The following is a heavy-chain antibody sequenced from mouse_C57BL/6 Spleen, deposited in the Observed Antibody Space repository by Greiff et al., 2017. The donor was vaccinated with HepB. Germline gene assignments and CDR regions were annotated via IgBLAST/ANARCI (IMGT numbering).Heavy chain of an antibody. V-gene: IGHV5-17*01. CDR1: GFTFSDYG. CDR2: ISSGSSTI. J-gene: IGHJ4*01. D-gene: IGHD2-2*01. CDR3: ANYGDDDGYYAMDY. Sequence: DVKLVESGGGLVKPGGSLKLSCAASGFTFSDYGMHWVRQAPEKGLEWVAYISSGSSTIYYADTVKGRFTISRDNAKNTLFLQMTSLRSEDTAMYYCANYGDDDGYYAMDYWGQGTSVTVSS.